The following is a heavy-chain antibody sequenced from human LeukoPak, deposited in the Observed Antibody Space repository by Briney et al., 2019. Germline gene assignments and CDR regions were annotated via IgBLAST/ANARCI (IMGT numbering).Heavy chain of an antibody. CDR2: ISSSSSTI. Sequence: GGSLRLSCAASGFTFNSYSMNWVRQAPGKGLEWVSYISSSSSTIYYADSVKGRFTISRDNAKNSLYLQMNSLRAEDTAVYYCARDPRGYIVGTHFDYWGQGTLLTVSS. J-gene: IGHJ4*02. V-gene: IGHV3-48*01. D-gene: IGHD5-12*01. CDR3: ARDPRGYIVGTHFDY. CDR1: GFTFNSYS.